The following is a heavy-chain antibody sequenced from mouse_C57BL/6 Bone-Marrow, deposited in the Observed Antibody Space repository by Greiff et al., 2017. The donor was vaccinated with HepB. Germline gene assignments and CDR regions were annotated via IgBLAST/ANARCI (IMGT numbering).Heavy chain of an antibody. CDR1: GYTFTSYW. J-gene: IGHJ3*01. Sequence: QVQLQQPGAGLVKPGASVKLSCKASGYTFTSYWMQWVKQRPGQGLEWIGEIDPSDSYTNYNQKFKGKATLTVDTSSSTAYMQLSSLTSEDSAVYYCARNAYWGRGTLVSVSA. CDR2: IDPSDSYT. V-gene: IGHV1-50*01. CDR3: ARNAY.